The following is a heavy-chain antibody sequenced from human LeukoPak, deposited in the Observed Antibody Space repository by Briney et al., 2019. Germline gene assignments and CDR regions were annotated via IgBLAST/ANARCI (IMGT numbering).Heavy chain of an antibody. CDR2: INHSGST. CDR1: GGSISGSSYY. D-gene: IGHD3-22*01. CDR3: ASPGPRYYDGSWWLQH. J-gene: IGHJ1*01. V-gene: IGHV4-39*07. Sequence: SETLSLTCTVSGGSISGSSYYWGWIRQPPGKGLEWIGEINHSGSTNYNPSLKSRVTISVDTSKNQLSLKLSSVTAADTAVYYCASPGPRYYDGSWWLQHWGQGTLVTASS.